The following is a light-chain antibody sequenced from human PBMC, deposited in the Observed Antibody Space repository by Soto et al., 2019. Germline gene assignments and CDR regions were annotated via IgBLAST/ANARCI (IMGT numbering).Light chain of an antibody. V-gene: IGLV2-23*01. CDR3: CSYVGATTYV. CDR2: EGI. CDR1: SSDVGAFNY. J-gene: IGLJ1*01. Sequence: QSALTQPASVSGSPGQAITISCSGTSSDVGAFNYVSWYQQHPGKAPKVIIYEGIKRPSGVSNRFSGSNSGSTASLTISGLQAEDEADYYCCSYVGATTYVFGTGTKVTVL.